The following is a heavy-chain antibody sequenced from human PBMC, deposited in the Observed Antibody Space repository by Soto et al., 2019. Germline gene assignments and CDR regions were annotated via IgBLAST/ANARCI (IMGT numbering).Heavy chain of an antibody. D-gene: IGHD5-18*01. J-gene: IGHJ6*02. CDR3: AKDLRLWSKDYYYYGMDV. CDR1: GFTFSSYG. CDR2: ISYDGSKE. V-gene: IGHV3-30*18. Sequence: QVQLVESVGGVVQPGRSLRLSCAASGFTFSSYGMHWVRQAPGKGLEWVAVISYDGSKEFYADPVKGRFTISRDNSKNTLYLQMNSLRAEDTAVYYCAKDLRLWSKDYYYYGMDVWGQGTTVTVSS.